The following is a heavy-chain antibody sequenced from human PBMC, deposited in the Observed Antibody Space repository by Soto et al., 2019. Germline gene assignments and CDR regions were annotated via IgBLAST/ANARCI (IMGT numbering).Heavy chain of an antibody. CDR1: GFTFSNAG. D-gene: IGHD5-18*01. V-gene: IGHV3-15*01. CDR3: TSATAMNTVHPRRAYRFDN. J-gene: IGHJ5*02. CDR2: IKSKTDGRTT. Sequence: TGGSLRLSCTASGFTFSNAGMSWVRQAPGKGLEWVGGIKSKTDGRTTDDAAHGQGRFTGSRDESKNKLYLQMNSLKTEDTAVKYCTSATAMNTVHPRRAYRFDNWGQGTLVTVSS.